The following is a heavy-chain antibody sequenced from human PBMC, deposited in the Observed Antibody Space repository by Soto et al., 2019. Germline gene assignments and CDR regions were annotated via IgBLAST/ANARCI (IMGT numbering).Heavy chain of an antibody. V-gene: IGHV4-30-2*01. Sequence: SETLSLTCGVSGGSLSGATYSWNWIRQPPGKGLEWIGYIFPSGTTYYNPSLKSRVTISVDVSKNQFSLSLRSLTAADTAVYYCARSREFDYWSQGTLVTVSS. CDR3: ARSREFDY. CDR1: GGSLSGATYS. J-gene: IGHJ4*02. CDR2: IFPSGTT.